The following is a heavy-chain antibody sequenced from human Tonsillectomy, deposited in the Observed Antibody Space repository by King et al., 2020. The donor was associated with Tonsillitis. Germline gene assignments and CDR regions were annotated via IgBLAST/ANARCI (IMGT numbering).Heavy chain of an antibody. CDR1: GFAFNSYG. Sequence: VQLVESGGGVVQPGGSLRLSCASSGFAFNSYGMPWVRQAPGKGLEWVAVLSFDATRQNYADSAKGRFTISRDNAKNTSYLQMNSLTAEDTAVYYCARERLYSSAWGIDYWGQGSLVTVSS. CDR2: LSFDATRQ. CDR3: ARERLYSSAWGIDY. J-gene: IGHJ4*02. D-gene: IGHD6-19*01. V-gene: IGHV3-33*05.